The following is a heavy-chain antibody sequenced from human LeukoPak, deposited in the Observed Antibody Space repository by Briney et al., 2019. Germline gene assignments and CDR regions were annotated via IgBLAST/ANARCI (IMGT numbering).Heavy chain of an antibody. CDR2: IYGSGST. CDR3: AREGTSGTHLNWFDP. V-gene: IGHV4-59*01. J-gene: IGHJ5*02. CDR1: GGSMSSYY. D-gene: IGHD1-1*01. Sequence: KPSETLSLTCSVSGGSMSSYYWSWIRQPPGKGLEWIGDIYGSGSTNYNPSLKGRVTLSVDTSKNQFSLKLSSVTAANTAVDYCAREGTSGTHLNWFDPWGQGTLVTVSS.